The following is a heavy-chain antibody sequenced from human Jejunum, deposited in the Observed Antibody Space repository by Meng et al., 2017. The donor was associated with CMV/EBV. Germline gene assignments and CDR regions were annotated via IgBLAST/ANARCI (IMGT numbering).Heavy chain of an antibody. J-gene: IGHJ4*02. V-gene: IGHV1-69*12. CDR3: ARGFLNGYQPFDY. CDR2: IIAIFNPP. Sequence: QLLQSGAQVKTPCSTMKVSCNSSGVSVNNYAFNWARPAPGQGLEWMGHIIAIFNPPNHEQKFQGRLTITADESTGTSYMELTSLTSEDTAVYYCARGFLNGYQPFDYWGQGTLVTVSS. CDR1: GVSVNNYA. D-gene: IGHD5-24*01.